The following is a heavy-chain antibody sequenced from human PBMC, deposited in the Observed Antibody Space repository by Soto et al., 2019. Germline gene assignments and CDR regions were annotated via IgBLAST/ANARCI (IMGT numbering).Heavy chain of an antibody. V-gene: IGHV3-21*01. CDR2: ISTSGANI. Sequence: GGSLRLSCAASRSTFSTYSMNWVRQAPGKGLEWVSSISTSGANIYYADSVKGRFTISRDNGKNSLYLQMNSLRAEGTALYYCARYGNSNWFDTWGQGTLVTVSS. D-gene: IGHD1-1*01. J-gene: IGHJ5*02. CDR3: ARYGNSNWFDT. CDR1: RSTFSTYS.